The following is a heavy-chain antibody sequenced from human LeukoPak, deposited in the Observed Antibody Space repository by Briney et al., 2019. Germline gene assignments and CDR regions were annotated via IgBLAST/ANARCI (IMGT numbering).Heavy chain of an antibody. D-gene: IGHD6-6*01. CDR2: INHSGSI. Sequence: KTSETLSLTCTVNGGSFSGYYWSWIRQPPGKGLEWIGEINHSGSIKYNSSLKSRVSMSVDTSNNQFSLRPSSVTAADTAVYYCARHRGIAARGPFDYWGQGTLVTVSS. CDR3: ARHRGIAARGPFDY. J-gene: IGHJ4*02. V-gene: IGHV4-34*01. CDR1: GGSFSGYY.